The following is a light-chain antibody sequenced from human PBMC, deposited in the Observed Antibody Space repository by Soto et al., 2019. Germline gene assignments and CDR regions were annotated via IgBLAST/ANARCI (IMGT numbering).Light chain of an antibody. CDR1: QSVGNY. V-gene: IGKV3-20*01. CDR2: GAS. Sequence: EIVLTQSPATLSLSPGEGATLSCRASQSVGNYLAWYQQKPGQAPRLLIYGASTRATGIPDRFSGSGSGTDFTLTIGRLEPEDFAVYYCQQYGSSPRPFGQGTKVE. J-gene: IGKJ1*01. CDR3: QQYGSSPRP.